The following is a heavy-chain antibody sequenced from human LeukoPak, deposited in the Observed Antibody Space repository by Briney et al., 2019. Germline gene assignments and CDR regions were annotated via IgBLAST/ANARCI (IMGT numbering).Heavy chain of an antibody. CDR3: ARRVHPIVVVPAAIRGRYMDV. D-gene: IGHD2-2*02. V-gene: IGHV4-34*01. CDR2: INHSGST. Sequence: SETLSLTCTVSGGSISSYYWSWIRQPPGKGLEWIGEINHSGSTNYNPSLKSRVTISVDTSENQFSLKLSSVTAADTAVYYCARRVHPIVVVPAAIRGRYMDVWGKGTTVTVSS. CDR1: GGSISSYY. J-gene: IGHJ6*03.